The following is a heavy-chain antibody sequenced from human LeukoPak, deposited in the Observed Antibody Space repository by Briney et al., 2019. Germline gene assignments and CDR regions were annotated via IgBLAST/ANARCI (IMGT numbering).Heavy chain of an antibody. J-gene: IGHJ4*02. Sequence: PSETLSLTCSVSGYSFTSGHYWGWIRQPPGKGLEWIGYIYYTGSTNYNPSLKSRVTMSVDTSKNEFSLRLSSVTAADSAVYFCARGLWYESSGYYFDSWGQGTLVTVSS. CDR3: ARGLWYESSGYYFDS. CDR1: GYSFTSGHY. V-gene: IGHV4-38-2*02. CDR2: IYYTGST. D-gene: IGHD3-22*01.